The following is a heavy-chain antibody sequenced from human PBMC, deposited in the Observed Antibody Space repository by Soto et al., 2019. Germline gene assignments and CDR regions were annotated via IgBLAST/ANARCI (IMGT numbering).Heavy chain of an antibody. J-gene: IGHJ6*02. Sequence: EVQLLESGGGLVQPGGSLRLSCAASGFTFSSYAMSWVRQAPGKGLEWVSAISGSGGSTYYADSVKGRFTISRDNSKNTLYLQMNSRRAEDTAVYYCATTPRPWDCSNNSCTLDVWGQGTTVTVSS. V-gene: IGHV3-23*01. D-gene: IGHD2-2*01. CDR3: ATTPRPWDCSNNSCTLDV. CDR1: GFTFSSYA. CDR2: ISGSGGST.